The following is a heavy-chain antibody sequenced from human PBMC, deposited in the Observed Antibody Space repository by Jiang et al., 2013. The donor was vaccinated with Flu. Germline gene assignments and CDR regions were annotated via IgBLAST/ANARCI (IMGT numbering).Heavy chain of an antibody. Sequence: LLKPSETLSLTCAVYGGSFSGYYWSWIRQPPGKGLEWIGEINHSGSTNYNPSLKSRVTISVDTSKNQFSLKLSSVTAADTAVYYCARGSGERRVRGVIITYYFDYWGQGTLVTVSS. D-gene: IGHD3-10*01. V-gene: IGHV4-34*01. J-gene: IGHJ4*02. CDR2: INHSGST. CDR1: GGSFSGYY. CDR3: ARGSGERRVRGVIITYYFDY.